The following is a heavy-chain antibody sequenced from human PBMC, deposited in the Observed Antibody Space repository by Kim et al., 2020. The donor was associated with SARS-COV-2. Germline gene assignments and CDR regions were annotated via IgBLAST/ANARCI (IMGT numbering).Heavy chain of an antibody. V-gene: IGHV3-30*18. CDR2: ISYDGSNK. Sequence: GGSLRLSCAASGFTFSSYGMHWVRQAPGKGLEWVAVISYDGSNKYYADSVKGRFTISRDNSKNTLYLQMNSLRAEDTAVYYCAKGGSLVGYGRLDYWGQ. CDR1: GFTFSSYG. CDR3: AKGGSLVGYGRLDY. J-gene: IGHJ4*02. D-gene: IGHD5-12*01.